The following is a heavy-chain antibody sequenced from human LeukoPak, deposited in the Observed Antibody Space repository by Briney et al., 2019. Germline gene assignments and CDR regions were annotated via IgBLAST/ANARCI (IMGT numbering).Heavy chain of an antibody. D-gene: IGHD3-16*01. CDR2: VHYSGST. J-gene: IGHJ4*02. Sequence: PSETLSLTCTVPFGSISSYHWNWIRQSPEKGLEWIGYVHYSGSTYYNPSLKSRITMSVDTSKSQFSLRLSSVTAADTAVYYCARWGGSVLWSFDFWGQGTLVTVSS. V-gene: IGHV4-59*01. CDR1: FGSISSYH. CDR3: ARWGGSVLWSFDF.